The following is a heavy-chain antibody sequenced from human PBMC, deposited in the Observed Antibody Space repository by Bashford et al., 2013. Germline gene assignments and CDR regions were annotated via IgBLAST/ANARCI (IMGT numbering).Heavy chain of an antibody. CDR3: ARGGSGGVSGDSILKNRGYFDY. V-gene: IGHV1-69*04. Sequence: SVKVSCKASGGTFSSYAISWVRQAPGQGLEWMGRIIPILGIANYAQKFQGRVTITADKSTSTAYMELSSLRSEDTAVYYCARGGSGGVSGDSILKNRGYFDYWGQGTLVTVSS. CDR2: IIPILGIA. J-gene: IGHJ4*02. CDR1: GGTFSSYA. D-gene: IGHD3-10*01.